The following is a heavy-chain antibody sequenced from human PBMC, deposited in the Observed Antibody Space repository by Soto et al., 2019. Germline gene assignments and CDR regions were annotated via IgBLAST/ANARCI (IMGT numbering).Heavy chain of an antibody. J-gene: IGHJ5*02. CDR3: ARAGVVTIYPGNNWFDP. CDR2: ICYSGST. CDR1: GCNIRNYY. D-gene: IGHD5-12*01. Sequence: SEALSLTWNVFGCNIRNYYWSWIREPPGKGLEWIGYICYSGSTNYNPSLKSRVTISVDTSKNQFSLNLSSVTAADTAMYYCARAGVVTIYPGNNWFDPWGQGTQVTVSS. V-gene: IGHV4-59*08.